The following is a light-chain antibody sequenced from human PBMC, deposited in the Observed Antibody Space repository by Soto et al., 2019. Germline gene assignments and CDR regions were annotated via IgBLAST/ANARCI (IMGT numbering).Light chain of an antibody. CDR2: GAS. CDR1: QSVSIN. V-gene: IGKV3-20*01. CDR3: QQYGRSHH. J-gene: IGKJ5*01. Sequence: IVLTHSPSTLSLYQGQRATLSYRASQSVSINLAWYQQKPGQVPRLLIYGASTRANGIPARFSGSGFGTEFTLTISRLEPEDFPVYYSQQYGRSHHFGQGTLL.